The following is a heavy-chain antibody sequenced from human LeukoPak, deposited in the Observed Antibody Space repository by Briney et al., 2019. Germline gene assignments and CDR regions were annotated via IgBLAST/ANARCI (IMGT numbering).Heavy chain of an antibody. D-gene: IGHD6-13*01. CDR1: GFIFKNFG. V-gene: IGHV3-48*04. J-gene: IGHJ6*02. CDR2: ISSSVSIT. Sequence: GGSLRLSCAASGFIFKNFGTHWVRQAPGKGLEWVSYISSSVSITYYADSVKGRFTISRDNAENSLYLQMNSLRAEDTAVYYCARSKGYSYGLDVWGQGTTVTVSS. CDR3: ARSKGYSYGLDV.